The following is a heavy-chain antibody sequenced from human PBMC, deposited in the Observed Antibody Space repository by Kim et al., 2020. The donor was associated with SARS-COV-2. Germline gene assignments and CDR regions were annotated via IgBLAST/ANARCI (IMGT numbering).Heavy chain of an antibody. V-gene: IGHV4-31*03. CDR2: IYYSGST. J-gene: IGHJ5*02. CDR3: ARDQGSWFGELFLYNWFDP. Sequence: SETLSLTCTVSGGSISSGGYYWSWIRQHPGKGLEWIGYIYYSGSTYYNPSLKSRVTISVDTSKNQFSLKLSSVTAADTAVYYCARDQGSWFGELFLYNWFDPWGQGTLVTVSS. D-gene: IGHD3-10*01. CDR1: GGSISSGGYY.